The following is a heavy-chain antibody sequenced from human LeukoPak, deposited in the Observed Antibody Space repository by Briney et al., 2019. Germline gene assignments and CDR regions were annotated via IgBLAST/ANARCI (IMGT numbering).Heavy chain of an antibody. CDR3: AGPVAGPDYYYYYGMDV. D-gene: IGHD6-19*01. V-gene: IGHV4-61*02. Sequence: SETLSLTCTVSGGSISSGSYYWSWIRQPAGKGLEWIGRIYTSGSTNYNPSLKSRVTISVDKSKNQFSLKLSPVTAADTAVYYCAGPVAGPDYYYYYGMDVWGQGTTVTVSS. CDR2: IYTSGST. CDR1: GGSISSGSYY. J-gene: IGHJ6*02.